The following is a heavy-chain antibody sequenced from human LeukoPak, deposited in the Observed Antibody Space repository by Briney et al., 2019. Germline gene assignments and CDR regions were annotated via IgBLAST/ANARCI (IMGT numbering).Heavy chain of an antibody. CDR1: GYTFTGYY. CDR3: ARARGMVRGVTSFDY. V-gene: IGHV1-2*02. D-gene: IGHD3-10*01. J-gene: IGHJ4*02. Sequence: GASVKVSCKASGYTFTGYYMHWVRQAPGQGLEWMGWINPNSGGTNYAQKFQGRVTMTRDTSISTAYMELSRLRSDDTAVYYCARARGMVRGVTSFDYWGQGTLVTVSS. CDR2: INPNSGGT.